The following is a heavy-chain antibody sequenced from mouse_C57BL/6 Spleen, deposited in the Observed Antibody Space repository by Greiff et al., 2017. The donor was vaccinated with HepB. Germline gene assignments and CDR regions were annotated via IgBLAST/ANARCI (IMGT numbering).Heavy chain of an antibody. CDR3: ARRNYFDY. V-gene: IGHV5-17*01. Sequence: EVQLQQSGGGLVKPGGSLKLSCAASGFTFSDYGMHWVRQAPEKGLEWVAYISSGSSTIYYADTVKGRFTISRDNVKNTLFLQMTSLRSEDTAMYYCARRNYFDYWGQGTTLTVSS. CDR1: GFTFSDYG. CDR2: ISSGSSTI. J-gene: IGHJ2*01.